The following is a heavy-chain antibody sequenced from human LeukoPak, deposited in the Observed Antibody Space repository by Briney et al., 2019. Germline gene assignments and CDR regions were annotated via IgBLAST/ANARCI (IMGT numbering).Heavy chain of an antibody. CDR2: ISSSSSYI. Sequence: GGSLRLSCAASGFTFSSYSMNWVRQAPGKRLKWVSSISSSSSYIYYADSVKGRFTISRDNAKNSLYLQMNSLRAEDTAVYYCARDLRASGFGELYAFDIWGQGTMVTVSS. CDR3: ARDLRASGFGELYAFDI. CDR1: GFTFSSYS. D-gene: IGHD3-10*01. J-gene: IGHJ3*02. V-gene: IGHV3-21*01.